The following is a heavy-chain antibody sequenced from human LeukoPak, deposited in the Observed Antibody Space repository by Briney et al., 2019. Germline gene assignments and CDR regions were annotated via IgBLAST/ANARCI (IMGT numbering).Heavy chain of an antibody. J-gene: IGHJ4*02. CDR1: GGSFSGYY. CDR2: INHSGST. Sequence: PETLSLTCAVYGGSFSGYYWSWIRQPPGKGLEWIGEINHSGSTNYNPSLKSRVTISVDTSKNQFSLKLSSVTAADTAVYYCARGFGMTTVTTAGYYFDYWGQGTLVTVSS. CDR3: ARGFGMTTVTTAGYYFDY. D-gene: IGHD4-17*01. V-gene: IGHV4-34*01.